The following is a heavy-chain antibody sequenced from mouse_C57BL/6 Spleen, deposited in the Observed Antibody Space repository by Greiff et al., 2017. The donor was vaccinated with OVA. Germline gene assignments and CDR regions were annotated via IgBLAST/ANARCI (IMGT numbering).Heavy chain of an antibody. CDR1: GYAFSSSW. D-gene: IGHD1-1*01. CDR2: IYPGDGDT. J-gene: IGHJ2*01. CDR3: ARDDTTVVDYFDY. V-gene: IGHV1-82*01. Sequence: QVQLKESGPELVKPGASVKISCKASGYAFSSSWMNWVKQRPGKGLEWIGRIYPGDGDTNYNGKFKGKATLTADKSSSTAYMQLSSLTSEDSAVYFCARDDTTVVDYFDYWGQGTTLTVSS.